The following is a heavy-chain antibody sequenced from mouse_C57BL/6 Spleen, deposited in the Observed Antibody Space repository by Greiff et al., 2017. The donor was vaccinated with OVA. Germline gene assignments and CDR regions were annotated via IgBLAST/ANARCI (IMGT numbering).Heavy chain of an antibody. CDR3: AREGMGLFDY. D-gene: IGHD4-1*01. CDR2: ISDGGSYT. J-gene: IGHJ2*01. CDR1: GFTFSSYA. V-gene: IGHV5-4*01. Sequence: EVKVVESGGGLVKPGGSLKLSCAASGFTFSSYAMSWVRQTPEKRLEWVATISDGGSYTYYPDNVKGRFTISRDNAKNNLYLQMSHLKSEDTAMYYCAREGMGLFDYWGQGTTLTVSS.